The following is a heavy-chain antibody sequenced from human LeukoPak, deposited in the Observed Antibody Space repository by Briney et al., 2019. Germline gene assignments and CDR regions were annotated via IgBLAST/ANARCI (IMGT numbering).Heavy chain of an antibody. V-gene: IGHV4-59*01. CDR3: ARAYYDFWSGYYKGRDYYYMDV. Sequence: SETLSLTCTVSGGSISSYYWSWIRQPPGKGLEWIGYIYYSGSTNYNPSLKSRVTISVDTSKNQFSLKLSSVTAADTAVYYCARAYYDFWSGYYKGRDYYYMDVWGKGTTVTVSS. CDR1: GGSISSYY. D-gene: IGHD3-3*01. CDR2: IYYSGST. J-gene: IGHJ6*03.